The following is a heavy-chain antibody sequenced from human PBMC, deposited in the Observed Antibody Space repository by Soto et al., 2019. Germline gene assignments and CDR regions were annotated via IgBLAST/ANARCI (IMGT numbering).Heavy chain of an antibody. CDR2: IYYSGST. CDR3: VRQAGGGRKYYGMDV. CDR1: GGSVSSGSYY. D-gene: IGHD2-15*01. J-gene: IGHJ6*02. V-gene: IGHV4-61*01. Sequence: SETLSLTCTVSGGSVSSGSYYWSWIRQPPGKGLEWIGYIYYSGSTYDNPSLKSRITISVDPSKNQFSLKLRSVTAADTAVYYCVRQAGGGRKYYGMDVWGRGTTVTVSS.